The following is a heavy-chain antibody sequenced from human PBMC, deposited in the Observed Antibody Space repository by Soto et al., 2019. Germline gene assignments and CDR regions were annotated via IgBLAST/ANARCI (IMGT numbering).Heavy chain of an antibody. Sequence: QVQLVQSAPEVKRPGASVKISCKTSGFTFTSYPFSWVRQAPGQGLEWLAWVHPYEGTTKVAHQFRDRITLTTDTSAATVFMELTRPTPDDTAVYFCAREYYSSPTWIDYWGQGTLVAVSS. J-gene: IGHJ4*02. CDR2: VHPYEGTT. CDR1: GFTFTSYP. CDR3: AREYYSSPTWIDY. D-gene: IGHD1-26*01. V-gene: IGHV1-18*04.